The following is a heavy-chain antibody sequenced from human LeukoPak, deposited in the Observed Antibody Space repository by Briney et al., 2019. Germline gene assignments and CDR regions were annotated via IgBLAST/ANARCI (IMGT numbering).Heavy chain of an antibody. CDR2: INPNSGGT. D-gene: IGHD3-9*01. V-gene: IGHV1-2*02. Sequence: GASVKVSCKASGYTFTGYYMHWVRQAPGQGLEWMGWINPNSGGTNYAQKFQGRVTMTRDTSISTAYMELSRLRSDDTAVYYCARVLLASIRRYFDWPGGFGYWGQGTLVTVSS. J-gene: IGHJ4*02. CDR1: GYTFTGYY. CDR3: ARVLLASIRRYFDWPGGFGY.